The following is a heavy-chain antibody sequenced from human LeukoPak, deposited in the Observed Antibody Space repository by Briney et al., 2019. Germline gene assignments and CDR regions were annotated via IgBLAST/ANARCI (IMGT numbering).Heavy chain of an antibody. CDR2: IYSGGNT. Sequence: GGSLRLSCTVSGFTVSINSMSWVRQAPGKGLEWVSFIYSGGNTHYSDSVKGRFTISRDNSKNTLYLQMNSLRAEDTAVFYCARDPRGPAGYDNIGRDSLDYWGQGTLVTVSS. D-gene: IGHD3-22*01. V-gene: IGHV3-66*02. CDR1: GFTVSINS. J-gene: IGHJ4*02. CDR3: ARDPRGPAGYDNIGRDSLDY.